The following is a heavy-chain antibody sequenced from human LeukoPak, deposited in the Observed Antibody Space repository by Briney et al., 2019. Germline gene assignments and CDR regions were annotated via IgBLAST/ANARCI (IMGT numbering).Heavy chain of an antibody. CDR1: GYTFTGYY. Sequence: GASVKVSCKASGYTFTGYYMHWVRQAPGQGFEWMGWINPNSGGTNYAQKFQGRVTMTRDMSISTAYTELSRLTSDDTAVYFCARGWDSGYDVNWFDPWGQGTLVTVSS. V-gene: IGHV1-2*02. J-gene: IGHJ5*02. CDR3: ARGWDSGYDVNWFDP. CDR2: INPNSGGT. D-gene: IGHD5-12*01.